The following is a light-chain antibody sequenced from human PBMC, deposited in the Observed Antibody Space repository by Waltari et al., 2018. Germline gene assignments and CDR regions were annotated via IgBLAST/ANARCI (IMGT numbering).Light chain of an antibody. CDR2: HAS. V-gene: IGKV1-12*01. J-gene: IGKJ1*01. CDR3: QQSGTFPPT. CDR1: QDIRTW. Sequence: DIRMTQSPSSVSASVGDRVTITCRASQDIRTWLAWYQQKPGKAPRLLIFHASGLQSWVPSRFSASGSGTDFTLTISSLQPEDFATYSCQQSGTFPPTFGPGTKVEI.